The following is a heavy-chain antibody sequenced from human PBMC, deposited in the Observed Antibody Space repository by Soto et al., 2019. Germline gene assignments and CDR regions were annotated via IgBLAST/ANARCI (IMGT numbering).Heavy chain of an antibody. CDR1: GFTFSSYG. J-gene: IGHJ4*02. Sequence: QVQLVESGGGVVQPGRSLRLSCAASGFTFSSYGMHWVRQAPGKGLEWVAVISYDGSNKYYADSVKGRFTISRDNSKNRLYQQMNSLRAEDAAVYYCAGSSSSDYWGQGTLVTVSS. CDR3: AGSSSSDY. CDR2: ISYDGSNK. D-gene: IGHD6-6*01. V-gene: IGHV3-30*03.